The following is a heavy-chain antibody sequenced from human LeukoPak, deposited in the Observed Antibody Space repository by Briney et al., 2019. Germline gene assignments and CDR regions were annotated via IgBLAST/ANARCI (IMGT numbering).Heavy chain of an antibody. Sequence: SETLSLTCTVSGGSISSYYWSWIRQPPGKGLEWIGYIYYSGSTNYNPSLKSRVTISVDTSKNQFSLKLGSVTAADTAVYYCARLRFPADAFDIWGQGTMVTVSS. CDR2: IYYSGST. V-gene: IGHV4-59*08. CDR1: GGSISSYY. CDR3: ARLRFPADAFDI. J-gene: IGHJ3*02. D-gene: IGHD3-16*01.